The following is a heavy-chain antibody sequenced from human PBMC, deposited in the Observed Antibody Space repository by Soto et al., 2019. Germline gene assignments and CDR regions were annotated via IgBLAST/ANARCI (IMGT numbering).Heavy chain of an antibody. CDR3: ARLSDY. CDR1: GGSFIDYS. Sequence: QVLLQQWGAGRLKPSETLSLTCAVYGGSFIDYSWDCIRQSPGTGLEWIGEINHSGSANYNPSLKSRVTISVDTSKNQFSLKLYSVTAADAAVYYCARLSDYCSQGTLVTVSS. V-gene: IGHV4-34*01. CDR2: INHSGSA. J-gene: IGHJ4*02.